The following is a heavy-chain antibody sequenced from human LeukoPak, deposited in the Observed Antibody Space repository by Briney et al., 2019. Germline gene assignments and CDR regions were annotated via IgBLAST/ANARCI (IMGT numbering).Heavy chain of an antibody. CDR3: AREHFDCSSTSCPPTYYYYGMDV. CDR1: GFTFSDYY. Sequence: GGALRLSCAASGFTFSDYYMSWIRQAPGKGLEWVSYISSSGSTIYYADSVKGRFTISRDNAKNSLYLQMNSLRAEDTAVYYCAREHFDCSSTSCPPTYYYYGMDVWGQGTTVTVSS. D-gene: IGHD2-2*01. J-gene: IGHJ6*02. CDR2: ISSSGSTI. V-gene: IGHV3-11*01.